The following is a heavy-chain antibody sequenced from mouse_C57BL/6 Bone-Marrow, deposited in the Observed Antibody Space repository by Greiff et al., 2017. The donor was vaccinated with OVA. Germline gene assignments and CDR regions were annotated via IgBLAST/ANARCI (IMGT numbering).Heavy chain of an antibody. Sequence: DVMLVESGGDLVKPGGSLKLSCAASGFTFSSYGMSWVRQTPDKRLEWVATISSGGSYTYYPDSVKGRFTISRDNAKNTLYLQMSSLKSEDTAMYYCARHEDYAMDYWGQGTSVTVSS. CDR2: ISSGGSYT. V-gene: IGHV5-6*02. J-gene: IGHJ4*01. CDR1: GFTFSSYG. CDR3: ARHEDYAMDY.